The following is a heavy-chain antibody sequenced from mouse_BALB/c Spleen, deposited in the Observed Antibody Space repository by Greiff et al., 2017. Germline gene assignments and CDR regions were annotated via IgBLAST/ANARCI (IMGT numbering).Heavy chain of an antibody. CDR2: ISSGSSTI. J-gene: IGHJ4*01. CDR3: ARGTYYDYDGRLDY. V-gene: IGHV5-17*02. Sequence: DVMLVESGGGLVQPGGSRKLSCAASGFTFSSFGMHWVRQAPEKGLEWVAYISSGSSTIYYADTVKGRFTISRDNPKNTLFLQMTSLRSEDTAMYYCARGTYYDYDGRLDYWGQGTSVTVSS. CDR1: GFTFSSFG. D-gene: IGHD2-4*01.